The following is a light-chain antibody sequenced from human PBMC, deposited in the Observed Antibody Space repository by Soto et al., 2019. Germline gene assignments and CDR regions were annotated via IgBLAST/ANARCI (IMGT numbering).Light chain of an antibody. V-gene: IGLV2-8*01. CDR2: EVS. Sequence: QSALTQSPSASGSPGQSVTISCTGTSSDVGNYKYVSWYQQHPGKAPKLMIYEVSKRPLGVPDRFSGSTSGNTASLTVSGLQVEDEADYYCSSYAGSNLWVFGGGTKLTVL. J-gene: IGLJ3*02. CDR1: SSDVGNYKY. CDR3: SSYAGSNLWV.